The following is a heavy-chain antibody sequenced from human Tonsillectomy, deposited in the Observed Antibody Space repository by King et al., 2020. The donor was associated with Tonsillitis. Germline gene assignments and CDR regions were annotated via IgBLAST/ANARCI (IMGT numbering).Heavy chain of an antibody. CDR1: GFTFSIYW. V-gene: IGHV3-7*03. Sequence: VQLVESGGGLVQPGGSLRLSCAASGFTFSIYWMSWVRQAPGKGLEWVASIKQDGSQKNYVDSVKGRFTISRDNAESSLYLQMNSLRVEDTAVYYCATSYGGYDYWGQGTLVTVSS. D-gene: IGHD4-17*01. J-gene: IGHJ4*02. CDR2: IKQDGSQK. CDR3: ATSYGGYDY.